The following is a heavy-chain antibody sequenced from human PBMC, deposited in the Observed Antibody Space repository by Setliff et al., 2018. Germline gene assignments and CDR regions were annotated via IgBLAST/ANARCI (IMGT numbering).Heavy chain of an antibody. D-gene: IGHD3-22*01. Sequence: SLRLSCAASGFTFSTYSLIWVRQAPGTGLEWVSSISPSSSHIYYADSAEGRFTISRDNAKNSLYLQLNSLRAEDTAVYYCAKDTHYYASSGYYCFDYWGQGTLVTVSS. CDR1: GFTFSTYS. CDR2: ISPSSSHI. J-gene: IGHJ4*02. CDR3: AKDTHYYASSGYYCFDY. V-gene: IGHV3-21*01.